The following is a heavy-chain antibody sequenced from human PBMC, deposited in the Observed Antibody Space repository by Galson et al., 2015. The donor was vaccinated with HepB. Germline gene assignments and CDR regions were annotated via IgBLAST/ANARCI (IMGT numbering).Heavy chain of an antibody. CDR1: GGTFSSYT. D-gene: IGHD1-26*01. CDR3: ARDGSGSYSADWYFDL. CDR2: IIPILGIA. V-gene: IGHV1-69*04. Sequence: SVKVSCKASGGTFSSYTISWVRQAPGQGLEWMGRIIPILGIANYAQKFQGRVTITADKSTSTAYMELSSLRSEDTAVYYCARDGSGSYSADWYFDLWGRGTLVTVSS. J-gene: IGHJ2*01.